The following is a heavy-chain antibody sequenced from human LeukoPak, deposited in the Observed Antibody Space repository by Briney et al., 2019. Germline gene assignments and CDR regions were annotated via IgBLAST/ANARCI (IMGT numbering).Heavy chain of an antibody. V-gene: IGHV4-39*07. CDR1: GGSISSSSYY. D-gene: IGHD2-15*01. Sequence: SETLSLTCTVSGGSISSSSYYWGWIRQPPGKGLEWIGSIYYSGSTYYNPSLKSRVTTSIDTSKNQLSLNLKSVIAADTAVYYCARDRDVDDFDSWGHGTLVTVSS. CDR3: ARDRDVDDFDS. J-gene: IGHJ4*01. CDR2: IYYSGST.